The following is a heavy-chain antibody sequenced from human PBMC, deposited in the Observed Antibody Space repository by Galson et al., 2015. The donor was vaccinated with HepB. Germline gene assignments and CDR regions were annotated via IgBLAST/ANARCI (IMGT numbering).Heavy chain of an antibody. CDR2: ISYDGSTT. CDR3: ARDNENDDNGDAMDV. Sequence: SLRLSCAASGFTLSSYAMHWVRQAPGKGLEWMALISYDGSTTFYADSVKGRITISRDRSKNTLYLQMNSLRAEDTAVYYCARDNENDDNGDAMDVWGQGTTVTVSS. CDR1: GFTLSSYA. V-gene: IGHV3-30-3*01. J-gene: IGHJ6*02. D-gene: IGHD1-1*01.